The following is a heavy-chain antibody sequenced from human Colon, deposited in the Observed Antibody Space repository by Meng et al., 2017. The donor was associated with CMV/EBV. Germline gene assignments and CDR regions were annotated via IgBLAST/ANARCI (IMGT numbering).Heavy chain of an antibody. CDR1: GFTFSSFE. D-gene: IGHD4-23*01. J-gene: IGHJ5*02. CDR2: ISSFGNTI. Sequence: GESLKISCAASGFTFSSFEMNWVRQAPGKGLEWVSDISSFGNTIFYADSVKGRFTISRDNAKNSLYLQMNSLRAEDTAVYYCARDRADLYGGGFDPWGQGTLVTVSS. CDR3: ARDRADLYGGGFDP. V-gene: IGHV3-48*03.